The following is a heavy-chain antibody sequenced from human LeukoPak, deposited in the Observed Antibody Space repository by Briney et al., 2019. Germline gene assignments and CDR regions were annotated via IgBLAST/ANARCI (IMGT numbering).Heavy chain of an antibody. CDR2: IKQDGSEK. D-gene: IGHD1-26*01. V-gene: IGHV3-7*01. CDR3: ARNPPGIVGAPTHYCYYMDV. CDR1: GFTFSTYW. J-gene: IGHJ6*03. Sequence: PGRSLRLSCAASGFTFSTYWMSWVRQAPGKGLEWVANIKQDGSEKNYVDSVKGRFTISRDNAKNSLYLQMNSLTAEDTAVYYCARNPPGIVGAPTHYCYYMDVWGRGTTVTISS.